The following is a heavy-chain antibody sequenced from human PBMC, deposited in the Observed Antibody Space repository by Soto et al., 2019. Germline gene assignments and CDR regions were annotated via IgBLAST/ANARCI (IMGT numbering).Heavy chain of an antibody. J-gene: IGHJ6*02. Sequence: PGGCLRLSCAASGFTLSGSAMHWVRQASGKGLEWVGRIRSKDNSYATAYAASVKGRFTISRDDSKNTAYLQMNSLKTEDTAVYYCTVSRGYSYGPLDYYYGMDVWGQGTTVTVS. CDR3: TVSRGYSYGPLDYYYGMDV. CDR2: IRSKDNSYAT. CDR1: GFTLSGSA. D-gene: IGHD5-18*01. V-gene: IGHV3-73*01.